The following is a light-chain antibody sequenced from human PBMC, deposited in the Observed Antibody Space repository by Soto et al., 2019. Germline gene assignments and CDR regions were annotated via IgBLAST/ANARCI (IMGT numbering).Light chain of an antibody. CDR2: GAS. CDR1: QSISTA. Sequence: IQMTQSPSSLSASVGDRVTITFRSSQSISTALAWSQQKPGKAPNLLIYGASSLESGVPSRFSGSGSGTDFTLTISSLQSEDFAVYYCQQYSKWPITFGQGTRLEV. J-gene: IGKJ5*01. V-gene: IGKV1D-13*01. CDR3: QQYSKWPIT.